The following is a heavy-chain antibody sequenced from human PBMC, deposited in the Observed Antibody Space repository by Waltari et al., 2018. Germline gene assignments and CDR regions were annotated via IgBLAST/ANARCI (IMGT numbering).Heavy chain of an antibody. CDR2: FIYNGNH. V-gene: IGHV4-39*01. CDR1: GGSISSTSYY. D-gene: IGHD2-15*01. Sequence: QLQLQESGPGLVKPSETLSLICSISGGSISSTSYYWGWIRQPPGKGLEWIGSFIYNGNHYDNPSLKSRISFFVDTSKNQFLLQLRSVTAADTAMYYCARPGRVGGGSLMGLDYWGQGTLVTVSS. CDR3: ARPGRVGGGSLMGLDY. J-gene: IGHJ4*02.